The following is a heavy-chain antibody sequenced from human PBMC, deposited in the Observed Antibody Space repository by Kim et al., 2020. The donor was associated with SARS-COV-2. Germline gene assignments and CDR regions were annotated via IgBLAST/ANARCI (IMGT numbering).Heavy chain of an antibody. D-gene: IGHD1-7*01. Sequence: AQKFQGRVTMTRDTSISTAYMELSRLRSDDTAVYYCAGDLFWNYYNWFDPWGQGTLVTVSS. J-gene: IGHJ5*02. CDR3: AGDLFWNYYNWFDP. V-gene: IGHV1-2*02.